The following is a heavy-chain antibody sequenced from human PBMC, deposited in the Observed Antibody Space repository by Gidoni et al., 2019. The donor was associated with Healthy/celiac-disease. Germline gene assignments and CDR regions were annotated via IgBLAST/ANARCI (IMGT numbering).Heavy chain of an antibody. Sequence: EVQLVESGGGLVQPGGSLKLSCAASGFTFISYRMNWVRQGPGQGLEWVSYISSSSSTIYYADSVKGRFTISRDNAKNSLYLQMNSLRAEDTAVYYCARTGYSYGHNWFDPWGQGTLVTVSS. CDR2: ISSSSSTI. J-gene: IGHJ5*02. CDR1: GFTFISYR. CDR3: ARTGYSYGHNWFDP. D-gene: IGHD5-18*01. V-gene: IGHV3-48*01.